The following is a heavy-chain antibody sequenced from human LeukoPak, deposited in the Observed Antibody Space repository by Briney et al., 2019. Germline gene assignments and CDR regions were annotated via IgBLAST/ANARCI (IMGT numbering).Heavy chain of an antibody. CDR1: GFTFGNYW. J-gene: IGHJ4*02. D-gene: IGHD6-6*01. V-gene: IGHV3-7*01. CDR2: IKQDGSDK. CDR3: ARWATSFDL. Sequence: PGGSLRLSRAASGFTFGNYWMSWVRQAPGKGLEWVANIKQDGSDKYYVDSVTGRFTISRDNAKNSLYLQMNSLRAEDTAVYYCARWATSFDLWGQGTLVTVSS.